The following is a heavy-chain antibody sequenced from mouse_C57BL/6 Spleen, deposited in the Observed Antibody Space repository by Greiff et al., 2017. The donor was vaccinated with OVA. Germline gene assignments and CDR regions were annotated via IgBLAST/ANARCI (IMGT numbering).Heavy chain of an antibody. CDR2: ISYDGSN. CDR1: GYSITSGYY. V-gene: IGHV3-6*01. Sequence: EVQLQQSGPGLVKPSQSLSLTCSVTGYSITSGYYWNWIRQFPGNKLEWMGYISYDGSNNYNPSLKNRISITRDTSKNQFFLKLNSVTTEDTATYYCARDGPFRAMDYWGQGTSVTVSS. CDR3: ARDGPFRAMDY. J-gene: IGHJ4*01.